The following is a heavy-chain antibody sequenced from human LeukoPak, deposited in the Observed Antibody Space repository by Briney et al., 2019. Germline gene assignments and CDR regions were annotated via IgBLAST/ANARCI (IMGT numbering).Heavy chain of an antibody. CDR2: INSDGSST. CDR1: GFTFSSYW. J-gene: IGHJ4*02. Sequence: VGSLRLSCAASGFTFSSYWMHWVRQAPGKGLVWVSRINSDGSSTSYADSVKGRFTISRDNAKNTLYLQMNSLRAEDTAVYYCARVYSGSYFGEPPDSPRNLDYWGQGTLVTVSS. V-gene: IGHV3-74*01. CDR3: ARVYSGSYFGEPPDSPRNLDY. D-gene: IGHD1-26*01.